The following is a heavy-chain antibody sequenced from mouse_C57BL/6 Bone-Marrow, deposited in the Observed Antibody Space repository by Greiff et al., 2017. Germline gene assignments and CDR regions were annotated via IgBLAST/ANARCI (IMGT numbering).Heavy chain of an antibody. V-gene: IGHV1-85*01. CDR3: ASYYSNYEGYFDV. D-gene: IGHD2-5*01. J-gene: IGHJ1*03. Sequence: VQLQQSGPELVKPGASVKLSCKASGYTFTSYDINWVKQRPGQGLEWIGWIYPRDGSTKYNEKFKGKATLTVDTSSRTAYMELHSLTSEDSAVYFCASYYSNYEGYFDVWGTGTTVTVSS. CDR1: GYTFTSYD. CDR2: IYPRDGST.